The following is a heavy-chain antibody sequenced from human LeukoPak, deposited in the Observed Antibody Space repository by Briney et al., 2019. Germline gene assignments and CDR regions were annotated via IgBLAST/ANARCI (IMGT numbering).Heavy chain of an antibody. D-gene: IGHD1-26*01. CDR2: INPNSGGT. CDR3: ATGIVGGGYFDY. Sequence: ASVKDSCKASGYTFTGYSMHWVRQAPGQGLEWMGWINPNSGGTNSAQKFQGRVTMTRDTSISTAYMELSRLRSDDTAVYYCATGIVGGGYFDYRGQGSPVTVSS. CDR1: GYTFTGYS. J-gene: IGHJ4*02. V-gene: IGHV1-2*02.